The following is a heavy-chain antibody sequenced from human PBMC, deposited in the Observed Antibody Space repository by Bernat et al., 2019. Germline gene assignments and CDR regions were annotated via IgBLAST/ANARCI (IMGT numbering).Heavy chain of an antibody. D-gene: IGHD2-8*01. V-gene: IGHV3-30-3*01. CDR1: GFTFSSYA. CDR2: ISYDGSNK. J-gene: IGHJ4*02. Sequence: QVQLVESGGGVVQPGRSLRLSCAASGFTFSSYAMHWVRQAPGKGLEWVAVISYDGSNKYYADSVKGRFTISRDNSKNTLYLQMNSLRAEDTAVYYCARAGDCTNGVCWGFDYWGQGTLVTVSS. CDR3: ARAGDCTNGVCWGFDY.